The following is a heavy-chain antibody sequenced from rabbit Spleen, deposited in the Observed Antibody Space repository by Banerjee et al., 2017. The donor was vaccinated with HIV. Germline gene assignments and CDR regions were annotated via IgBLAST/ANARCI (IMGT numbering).Heavy chain of an antibody. CDR2: IDSGSSGFT. J-gene: IGHJ6*01. D-gene: IGHD1-1*01. CDR3: ARDTSSSFSSYGMDL. Sequence: QSLEESGGDLVKPGASLTLTCIASGVSFSGDSYMCWVRQAPGKGLEWIACIDSGSSGFTYFASWAKGRFTISKTSSTTVTLQMTSLTAADTATYFCARDTSSSFSSYGMDLWGQGTLVPVS. V-gene: IGHV1S40*01. CDR1: GVSFSGDSY.